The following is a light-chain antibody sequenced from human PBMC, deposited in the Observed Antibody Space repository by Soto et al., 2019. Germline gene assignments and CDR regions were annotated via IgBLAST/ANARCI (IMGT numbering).Light chain of an antibody. V-gene: IGKV1-39*01. Sequence: DIQMTQSPSSLSASFGDRVTLTCRASQSIDTYLNWYQQKPGTAPKLLMYAASTLHSGVPSRFSGSGSGTHSTLTISDLHREDFATYCCQQSDSPPYTFGQGTRLEI. CDR1: QSIDTY. CDR3: QQSDSPPYT. CDR2: AAS. J-gene: IGKJ2*01.